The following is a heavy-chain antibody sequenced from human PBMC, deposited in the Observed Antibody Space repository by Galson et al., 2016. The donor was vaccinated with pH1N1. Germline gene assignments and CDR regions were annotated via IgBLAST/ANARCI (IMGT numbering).Heavy chain of an antibody. CDR1: GFTFSSYG. Sequence: SLRLSCAASGFTFSSYGMHWVHQAPGKGLEWVAGMSFDGSDKYYADSVKGRFTISRDKSKNTPYLQMNSLRAEDTAVYYCAKDQSPYCTGGSCYSKGFDYWGQGTLVTVSS. V-gene: IGHV3-30*18. CDR3: AKDQSPYCTGGSCYSKGFDY. D-gene: IGHD2-15*01. J-gene: IGHJ4*02. CDR2: MSFDGSDK.